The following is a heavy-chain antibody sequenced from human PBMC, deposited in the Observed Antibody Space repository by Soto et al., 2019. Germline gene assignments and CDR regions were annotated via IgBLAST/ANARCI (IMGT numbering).Heavy chain of an antibody. D-gene: IGHD2-8*01. CDR2: IKQDGSEK. J-gene: IGHJ4*02. CDR3: ARARALPYGGYYFDY. CDR1: GFTFSSYA. Sequence: PGGSLRLCCAASGFTFSSYAMHWVRQAPGKGLEWVANIKQDGSEKYYVDSVKGRFTISRDNAKNSLYLQMNSLRAEDTAVYYCARARALPYGGYYFDYWGQGTLVTVSS. V-gene: IGHV3-7*03.